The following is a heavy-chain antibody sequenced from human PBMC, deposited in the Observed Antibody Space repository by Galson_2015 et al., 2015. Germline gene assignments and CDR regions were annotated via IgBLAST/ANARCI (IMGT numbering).Heavy chain of an antibody. D-gene: IGHD1-26*01. CDR1: GYTFTNYG. J-gene: IGHJ4*02. CDR3: ARDPGSGRLSVWDY. V-gene: IGHV1-18*01. CDR2: ISAFNGNT. Sequence: SVKVSCKASGYTFTNYGIAWVRQAPGQGPEWMGWISAFNGNTNYAQKLQGRATMTTDTSTSTAYMELRSLRSDDTAVYFCARDPGSGRLSVWDYWGQGTLVTVSS.